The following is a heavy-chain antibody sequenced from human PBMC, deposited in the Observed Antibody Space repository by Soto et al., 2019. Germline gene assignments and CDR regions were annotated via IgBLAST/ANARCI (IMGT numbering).Heavy chain of an antibody. CDR2: INHSGRA. V-gene: IGHV4-34*01. Sequence: ASLALTCAVCGGCVNCEQGSGIRQRPGKGLEWIGEINHSGRANYNPSLKSRVTISVDMSKKQISLKVNSVTAADTAVYYCARRYCSTTSCLAGFDPCGRRTLVTVSS. D-gene: IGHD2-2*01. CDR3: ARRYCSTTSCLAGFDP. J-gene: IGHJ5*02. CDR1: GGCVNCEQ.